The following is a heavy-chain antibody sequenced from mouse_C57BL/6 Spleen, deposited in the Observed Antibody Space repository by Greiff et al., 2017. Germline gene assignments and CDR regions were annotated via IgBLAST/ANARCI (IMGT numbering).Heavy chain of an antibody. CDR2: IDPEDGET. V-gene: IGHV14-2*01. J-gene: IGHJ2*01. CDR1: GFNIKDYY. Sequence: EVKLMESGAELVKPGASVKLSCTASGFNIKDYYMHWVKQRTEQGLEWIGRIDPEDGETKYDPKFQGKATITADTSSNTAYLQLSSLTSEDTAVYYCARFGTYFDYWGQGTTLTVSS. D-gene: IGHD1-1*02. CDR3: ARFGTYFDY.